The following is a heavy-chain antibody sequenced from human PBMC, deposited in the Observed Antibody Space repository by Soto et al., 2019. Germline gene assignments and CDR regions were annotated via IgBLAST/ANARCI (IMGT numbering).Heavy chain of an antibody. CDR1: GGSLTDAGDS. CDR2: IYHTGNA. J-gene: IGHJ5*02. V-gene: IGHV4-30-2*01. D-gene: IGHD1-7*01. CDR3: ARNWNYVGMNWFDP. Sequence: PISLTCGVSGGSLTDAGDSWTWIRRDPGQGLEWIGHIYHTGNAYYNPSLKSRVTISLDMSKSHFSLNLTSVIAADTAIYYCARNWNYVGMNWFDPWGQGILVTVSS.